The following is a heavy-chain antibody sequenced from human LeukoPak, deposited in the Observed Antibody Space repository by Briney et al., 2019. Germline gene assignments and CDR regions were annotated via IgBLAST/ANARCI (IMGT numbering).Heavy chain of an antibody. J-gene: IGHJ4*02. D-gene: IGHD3-16*02. CDR1: GFSFDDYA. CDR3: TKDVADYVWGDYRHFDM. CDR2: ITWNSDFT. Sequence: GRSLRLSCAASGFSFDDYAMHWVRQSPRKGLEWVAGITWNSDFTAVADSVKGRFTISRDNANNSVYLHMNTPTPDDTAVYYCTKDVADYVWGDYRHFDMWGQGTLVTVSA. V-gene: IGHV3-9*01.